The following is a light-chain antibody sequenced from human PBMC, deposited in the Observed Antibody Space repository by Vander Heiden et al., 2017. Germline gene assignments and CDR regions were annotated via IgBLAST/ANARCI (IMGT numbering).Light chain of an antibody. V-gene: IGKV2-28*01. CDR2: LGS. CDR3: MQALKIPLT. Sequence: DIVMTQSPLSLPVTPGESASISCRSSQSLLYSDGKNYLDWYLQKPGQSPQLLIYLGSYRASGVPDRFRGSGSGTYFTLNIRRVEPEDVGIYYCMQALKIPLTFGGGTKVEIK. CDR1: QSLLYSDGKNY. J-gene: IGKJ4*01.